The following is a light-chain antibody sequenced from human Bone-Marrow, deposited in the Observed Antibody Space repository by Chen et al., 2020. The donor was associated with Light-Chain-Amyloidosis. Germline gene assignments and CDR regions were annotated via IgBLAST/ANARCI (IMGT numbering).Light chain of an antibody. Sequence: QSALTHPASVSGSPGHSITIPCTGTSSKVGAYSLVSWYQRHPGKAPKLILYEGIQRPSGVSSRFSGSMSGNTASLTSSGVQTEDEAGYFWYTYAGSAAFVFGCASTVTVL. V-gene: IGLV2-23*01. J-gene: IGLJ1*01. CDR3: YTYAGSAAFV. CDR2: EGI. CDR1: SSKVGAYSL.